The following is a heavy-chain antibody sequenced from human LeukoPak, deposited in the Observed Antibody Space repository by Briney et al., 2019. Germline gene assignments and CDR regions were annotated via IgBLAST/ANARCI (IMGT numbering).Heavy chain of an antibody. CDR2: INPSGGST. CDR1: GYTFTSYY. Sequence: GASVKVSCKASGYTFTSYYMHWVRQAPGQGLEWMGMINPSGGSTSYAQKFQGRVTMTRDTSTSTVYMELSSLRSEDTAVYYCASPVVPAAVTPYYNYYGMDVWGQGTTVTVSS. D-gene: IGHD2-2*01. V-gene: IGHV1-46*01. J-gene: IGHJ6*02. CDR3: ASPVVPAAVTPYYNYYGMDV.